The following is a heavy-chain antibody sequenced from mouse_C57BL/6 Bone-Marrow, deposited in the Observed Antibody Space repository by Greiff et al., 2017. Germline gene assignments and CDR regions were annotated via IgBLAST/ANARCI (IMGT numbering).Heavy chain of an antibody. J-gene: IGHJ2*01. CDR3: ARRGYYESSYFYYFDY. D-gene: IGHD1-1*01. CDR1: GYTFTDYY. CDR2: ITPNTGGT. V-gene: IGHV1-26*01. Sequence: VQLKQSGPELVKPGASVKISCKASGYTFTDYYMHWVKQSHGKSLAWLGDITPNTGGTSYNQKLKGKATLTVDKSSSTAYLEFRSLTSVDSAVYDYARRGYYESSYFYYFDYWGQGTTRTVAS.